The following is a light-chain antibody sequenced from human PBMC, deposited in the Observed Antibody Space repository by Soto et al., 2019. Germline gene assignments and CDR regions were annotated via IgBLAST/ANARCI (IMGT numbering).Light chain of an antibody. CDR1: SGSIASNY. J-gene: IGLJ3*02. V-gene: IGLV6-57*04. Sequence: FMLTQPHSVSESPGKTVTISCTRSSGSIASNYVQWYQQRPGSAPTTVIYEDNQRPSGGPDRFSGSIDSSSNSASLTISGLKTEDEADDYCQSYDSNNQVFGGGTKLTVL. CDR3: QSYDSNNQV. CDR2: EDN.